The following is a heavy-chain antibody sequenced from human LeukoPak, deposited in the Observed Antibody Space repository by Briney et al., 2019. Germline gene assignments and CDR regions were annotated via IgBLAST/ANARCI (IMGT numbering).Heavy chain of an antibody. V-gene: IGHV3-23*01. CDR2: ISGSGGST. J-gene: IGHJ4*02. D-gene: IGHD2-15*01. Sequence: PGGSLRLSCAASGFTFSSYAMSWVRQAPGKGLEWVSAISGSGGSTYYADSVKGRFTISRDNSKNTLYLQMNSLRAEDTAVYYCAKDEYCSGGSCYFIYFDYWGQGTLVTVSS. CDR3: AKDEYCSGGSCYFIYFDY. CDR1: GFTFSSYA.